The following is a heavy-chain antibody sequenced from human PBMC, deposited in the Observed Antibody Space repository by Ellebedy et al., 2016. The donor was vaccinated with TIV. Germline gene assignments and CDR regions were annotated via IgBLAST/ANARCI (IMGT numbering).Heavy chain of an antibody. V-gene: IGHV3-9*01. CDR2: IMWNSGNI. CDR1: GFTFDDFA. J-gene: IGHJ4*02. D-gene: IGHD1-1*01. Sequence: GGSLRLSXAASGFTFDDFAMHWVRQVPGKGLEWVAGIMWNSGNIDYAESVKGRFIISRDNAKNSVYLQMSGLRSEDTAFYYCVKDARPAPTGCFDSWGQGTLVTVSS. CDR3: VKDARPAPTGCFDS.